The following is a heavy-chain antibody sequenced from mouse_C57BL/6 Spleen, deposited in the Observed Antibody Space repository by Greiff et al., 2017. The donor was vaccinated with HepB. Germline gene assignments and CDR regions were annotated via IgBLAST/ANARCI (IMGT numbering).Heavy chain of an antibody. CDR2: FSSGSSTI. V-gene: IGHV5-17*01. CDR3: EREGRGDGHFDC. Sequence: EVQLQQSGGGLVKPGASLKLSCAASGFTFSDYGMHWVRQAPEKGLEWVAYFSSGSSTIYYADTVKGRFTISRDNAKNTLFLQMTSLRSEDTAMYYCEREGRGDGHFDCRGRGTTLTVSS. J-gene: IGHJ2*01. D-gene: IGHD2-13*01. CDR1: GFTFSDYG.